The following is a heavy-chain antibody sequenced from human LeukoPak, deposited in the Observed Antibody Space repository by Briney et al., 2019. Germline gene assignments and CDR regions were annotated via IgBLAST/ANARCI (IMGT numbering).Heavy chain of an antibody. CDR1: GYTFTSYY. D-gene: IGHD3-22*01. CDR3: ARDLSLGGYYDSSGYADY. J-gene: IGHJ4*02. CDR2: INPSGGST. V-gene: IGHV1-46*01. Sequence: GASVKVSCKASGYTFTSYYMRWVRQAPGQGLEWMGIINPSGGSTSYAQKFQGRVTMTRDTSTSTVYMELSSLRSEDTAVYYCARDLSLGGYYDSSGYADYWGQGTLVTVSS.